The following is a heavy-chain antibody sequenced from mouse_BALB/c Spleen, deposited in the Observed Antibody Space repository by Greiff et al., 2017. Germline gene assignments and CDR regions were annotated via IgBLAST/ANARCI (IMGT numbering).Heavy chain of an antibody. CDR3: ARGGTMITTFAY. J-gene: IGHJ3*01. D-gene: IGHD2-4*01. V-gene: IGHV1-20*02. CDR1: GYSFTGYF. CDR2: INPYNGDT. Sequence: FQLQQSGPELVKPGASVKISCKASGYSFTGYFMNWVMQSHGKSLEWIGRINPYNGDTFYNQKFKGKATLTVDKSSSTAHMELRSLASEDSAVYYCARGGTMITTFAYWGQGTLVTVSA.